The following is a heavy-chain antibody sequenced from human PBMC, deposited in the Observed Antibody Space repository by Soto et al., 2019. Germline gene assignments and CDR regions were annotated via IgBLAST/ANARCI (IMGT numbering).Heavy chain of an antibody. CDR2: ISSSSSYI. Sequence: GGSLRLSCAASGFTFSSYSMNWVRQAPGKGLEWVSSISSSSSYIYYADSVKGRFTISRDNAKNSLYLQMNSLRAEDTAVYYCARDGANCSDGSCYSDYFDYWGQGTLVTVSS. V-gene: IGHV3-21*01. D-gene: IGHD2-15*01. J-gene: IGHJ4*02. CDR1: GFTFSSYS. CDR3: ARDGANCSDGSCYSDYFDY.